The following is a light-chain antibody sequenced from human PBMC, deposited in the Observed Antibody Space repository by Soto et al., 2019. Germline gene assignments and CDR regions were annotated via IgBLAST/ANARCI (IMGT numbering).Light chain of an antibody. Sequence: QSVLTQPPSASGTHGQRVTISCSGSSSNIGSNTVNWYQQLPGTAPKLLIYSNNQRPSGVPDRFSGSKSGTSASLAISGLQSEDEADYYYAAWDDSLNGLWVFGGGTKLPVL. J-gene: IGLJ3*02. CDR2: SNN. CDR3: AAWDDSLNGLWV. V-gene: IGLV1-44*01. CDR1: SSNIGSNT.